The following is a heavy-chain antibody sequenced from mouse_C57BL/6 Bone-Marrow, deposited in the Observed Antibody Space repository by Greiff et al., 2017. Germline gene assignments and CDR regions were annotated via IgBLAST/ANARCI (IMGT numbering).Heavy chain of an antibody. J-gene: IGHJ1*03. CDR2: INYDGSST. Sequence: EVKLVESEGGLVQPGSSMKLSCTASGFTFSDYYMAWVRQVPEKGLEWVANINYDGSSTYYLDSLKSRFIISRDNAKNILYLQMSSLKSEDTATYYCAREAGWLWYFDVWGTGTTVTVSS. D-gene: IGHD2-3*01. V-gene: IGHV5-16*01. CDR3: AREAGWLWYFDV. CDR1: GFTFSDYY.